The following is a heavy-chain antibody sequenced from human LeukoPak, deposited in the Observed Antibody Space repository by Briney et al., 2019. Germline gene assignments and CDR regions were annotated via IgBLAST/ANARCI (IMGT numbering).Heavy chain of an antibody. V-gene: IGHV3-7*01. J-gene: IGHJ6*04. CDR1: GFPFSTYW. D-gene: IGHD2-2*01. CDR3: VGQLLRVA. CDR2: IKGDGSVQ. Sequence: GSLRLSCTASGFPFSTYWISWVRQAPGKGPEWVANIKGDGSVQDYVDDVRGRFTISRDNAKNSVYLQMSSLRVDDTAIYYCVGQLLRVAWGKGTTVTVSS.